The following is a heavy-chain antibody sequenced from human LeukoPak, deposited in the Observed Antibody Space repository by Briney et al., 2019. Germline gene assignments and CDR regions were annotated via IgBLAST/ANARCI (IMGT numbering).Heavy chain of an antibody. CDR1: GGSFSGYY. Sequence: SETLSLTCAVYGGSFSGYYWSWIRQHPGKGLEWIGYIYYSGSTYYNPSLKSRVTISVDTSKNQFSLKLSSVTAADTAVYYCAREGYGDYGTYYYYYGMDVWGQGTTVTVSS. V-gene: IGHV4-31*11. CDR3: AREGYGDYGTYYYYYGMDV. D-gene: IGHD4-17*01. J-gene: IGHJ6*02. CDR2: IYYSGST.